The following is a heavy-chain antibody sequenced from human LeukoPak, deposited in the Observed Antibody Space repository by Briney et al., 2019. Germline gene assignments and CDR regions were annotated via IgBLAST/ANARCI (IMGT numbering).Heavy chain of an antibody. CDR2: IIPILGIA. CDR1: GGTFSSYA. V-gene: IGHV1-69*04. CDR3: ARAPRYSGSYYVAYYFDY. Sequence: SVKVSCKASGGTFSSYAISWLRQAPGQGLEWMGRIIPILGIANYAQKFQGRVTITADKSTSTAYMELSSLRSEDTAVYYCARAPRYSGSYYVAYYFDYWGQGTLVTVSS. J-gene: IGHJ4*02. D-gene: IGHD1-26*01.